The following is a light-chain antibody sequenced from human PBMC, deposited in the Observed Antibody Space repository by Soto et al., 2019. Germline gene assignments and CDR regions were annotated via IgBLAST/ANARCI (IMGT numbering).Light chain of an antibody. CDR1: SSDVGGYNY. V-gene: IGLV2-11*01. CDR2: DVS. CDR3: CSYAGSYKGYV. J-gene: IGLJ1*01. Sequence: QLVLTQPRSVSGSPGQSVTISCTGTSSDVGGYNYVSWYQQHPGKAPKLMIYDVSKRPSGVPDRFSGSKSGNTASLTISGLQAEGEADYYCCSYAGSYKGYVFGTGTKLTVL.